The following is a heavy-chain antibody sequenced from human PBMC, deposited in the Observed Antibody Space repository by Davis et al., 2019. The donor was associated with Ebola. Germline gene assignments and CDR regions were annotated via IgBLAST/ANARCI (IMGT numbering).Heavy chain of an antibody. D-gene: IGHD3-3*01. Sequence: PGGSLRLSCSVSGGSMRSDHYTWIRQPPGKGLEWVGYVHSSGTTNYNPSLSGRVTVALEMSRKQFSLKLTSVTAADTAVYYCAREPLWMEDAYDIWGKGKLVTVSS. CDR3: AREPLWMEDAYDI. CDR1: GGSMRSDH. CDR2: VHSSGTT. V-gene: IGHV4-4*08. J-gene: IGHJ3*02.